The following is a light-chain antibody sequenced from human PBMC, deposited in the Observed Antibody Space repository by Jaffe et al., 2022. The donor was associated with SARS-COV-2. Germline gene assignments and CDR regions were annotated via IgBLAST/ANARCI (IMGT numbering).Light chain of an antibody. Sequence: SYELTQPPSVSVSPGQTASITCSGDKLGHKYASWFQQRPGQSPVLVIYQDNKRPSGIPERFSGSNSGNTATLTISGTQAMDEADYYCQAWDRSTVVFGGGTKLTVL. J-gene: IGLJ2*01. CDR2: QDN. CDR1: KLGHKY. V-gene: IGLV3-1*01. CDR3: QAWDRSTVV.